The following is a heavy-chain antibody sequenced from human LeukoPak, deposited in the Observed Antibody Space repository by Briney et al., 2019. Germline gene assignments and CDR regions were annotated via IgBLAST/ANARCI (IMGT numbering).Heavy chain of an antibody. D-gene: IGHD1-26*01. V-gene: IGHV3-30*04. J-gene: IGHJ4*02. CDR3: ARGRRLGATPFDY. CDR1: GFTFSTYA. CDR2: ISYDGSNK. Sequence: PGETLRLTCAASGFTFSTYAIHWVRNAPGPGLEWVAVISYDGSNKYYADSVKRRFTISRDNSKNTVYLQINSLRDEDTAVYYCARGRRLGATPFDYWGQLSQVTVSS.